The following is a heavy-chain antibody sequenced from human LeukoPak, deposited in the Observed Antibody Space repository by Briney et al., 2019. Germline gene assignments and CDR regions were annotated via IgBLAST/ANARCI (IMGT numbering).Heavy chain of an antibody. D-gene: IGHD6-19*01. J-gene: IGHJ4*02. CDR3: AILAVAGRTFDY. V-gene: IGHV3-30-3*01. CDR1: GFTFSSYA. CDR2: ISYDGSNK. Sequence: GGSLRLSCAASGFTFSSYAMHWVRQAPGKGLEWVAVISYDGSNKYYADSVKGRFTISRDNSKNTLYLQMNSLKAEDTAVYYCAILAVAGRTFDYWGQGTLVTVSS.